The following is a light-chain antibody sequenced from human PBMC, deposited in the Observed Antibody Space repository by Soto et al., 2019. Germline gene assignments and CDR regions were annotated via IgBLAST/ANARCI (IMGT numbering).Light chain of an antibody. CDR2: GTS. V-gene: IGLV7-43*01. Sequence: QAVVAQEPSLTVSPGGRVTLTCASSTGPVTSGYYANWFQQKPGQAPRALIYGTSNKHSWTPARFSGSLLGGKVVLTLSGVQXXXEADXXCXXXYGGAVVFGGGTNVTVL. J-gene: IGLJ2*01. CDR1: TGPVTSGYY. CDR3: XXXYGGAVV.